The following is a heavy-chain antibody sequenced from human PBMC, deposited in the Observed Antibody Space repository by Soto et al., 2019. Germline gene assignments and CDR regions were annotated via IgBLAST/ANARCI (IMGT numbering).Heavy chain of an antibody. J-gene: IGHJ4*02. CDR3: ARFVEMATIFDY. CDR2: INHSGST. D-gene: IGHD5-12*01. Sequence: PSETLSLTCAVYGGSFSGYYGSWIRQPPGKGLEWIGEINHSGSTNYNPSLKSRVTISVDTSKNQFSLKLSSVTAADTAVYYCARFVEMATIFDYWGQGTLVTVSS. V-gene: IGHV4-34*01. CDR1: GGSFSGYY.